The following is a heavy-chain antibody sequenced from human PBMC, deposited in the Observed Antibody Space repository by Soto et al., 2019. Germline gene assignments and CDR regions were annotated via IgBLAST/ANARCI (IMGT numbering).Heavy chain of an antibody. D-gene: IGHD3-10*02. CDR1: GFTFNTYW. J-gene: IGHJ6*02. V-gene: IGHV3-74*03. CDR3: TRVVLFGSAEYSSPYGMGA. CDR2: ANSDGSST. Sequence: EVQLVESGGGLVQPGGSLRLSCAASGFTFNTYWMHWVRQAPGKGLVWVSRANSDGSSTTYADSVKGRFTISRDNARNTLYQQMKRPRAEHTAVYSCTRVVLFGSAEYSSPYGMGAWGQGTTVTVSS.